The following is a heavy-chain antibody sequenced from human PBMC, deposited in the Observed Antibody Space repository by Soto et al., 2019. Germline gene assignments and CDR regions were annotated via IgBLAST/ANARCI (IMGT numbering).Heavy chain of an antibody. CDR2: INAASGKT. Sequence: ASVKVSCKSSGYTFTNYAMHCVRQAPGQRLEWMGWINAASGKTKFSEKFQDRVAITRDTSASTAYMELSSLRSEDTAVYYCARAWTYCSGGSCSYFDYWGQGTLVTVSS. V-gene: IGHV1-3*01. CDR1: GYTFTNYA. J-gene: IGHJ4*02. D-gene: IGHD2-15*01. CDR3: ARAWTYCSGGSCSYFDY.